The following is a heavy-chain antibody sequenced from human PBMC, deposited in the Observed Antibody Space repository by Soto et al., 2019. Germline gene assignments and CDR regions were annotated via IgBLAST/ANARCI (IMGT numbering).Heavy chain of an antibody. CDR1: GGSISSVFYY. J-gene: IGHJ4*02. CDR2: IYYSGST. V-gene: IGHV4-31*03. D-gene: IGHD4-4*01. Sequence: TLSLTCTVYGGSISSVFYYWSWIRQHPGKGLEWIGYIYYSGSTYYNPSLKSRVTISVDTSKNQFSLKLSSVTAADTAVYYCARGSLYSNLDYWGQGTLVTVSS. CDR3: ARGSLYSNLDY.